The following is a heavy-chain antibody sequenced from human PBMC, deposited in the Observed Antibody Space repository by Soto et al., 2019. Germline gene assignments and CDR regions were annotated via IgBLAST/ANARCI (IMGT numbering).Heavy chain of an antibody. D-gene: IGHD3-3*01. Sequence: GGSLRLSCEASGFTFSDYYMSWIRQAPGKGLEWISYISGRSSYIEYADSVKRRFTLSRDNAKNLVYLQMNNLRAEDTAVYYGGRVTTFGVVTIRFDAFGIWSQGSMISGS. CDR1: GFTFSDYY. J-gene: IGHJ3*02. CDR3: GRVTTFGVVTIRFDAFGI. V-gene: IGHV3-11*06. CDR2: ISGRSSYI.